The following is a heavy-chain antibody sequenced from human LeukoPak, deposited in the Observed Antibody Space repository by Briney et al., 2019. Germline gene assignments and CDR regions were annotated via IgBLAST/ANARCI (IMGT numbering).Heavy chain of an antibody. J-gene: IGHJ4*02. D-gene: IGHD3-16*02. CDR3: AKSRPDYDYVWGSYRSSDY. Sequence: GGSLRLSCAASGFTFSIYAMSWVRQAPGKGLEWVSAISGSGGSTYYADSVKGRFTISRDNSKNTLYLQMNSLRAEDTAVYYCAKSRPDYDYVWGSYRSSDYWGQGTLVTVSS. V-gene: IGHV3-23*01. CDR1: GFTFSIYA. CDR2: ISGSGGST.